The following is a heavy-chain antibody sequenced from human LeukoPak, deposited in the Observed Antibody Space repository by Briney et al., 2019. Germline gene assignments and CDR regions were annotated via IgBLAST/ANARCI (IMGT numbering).Heavy chain of an antibody. D-gene: IGHD2-15*01. J-gene: IGHJ6*04. CDR2: IIPIFGTA. CDR3: AKASGVVVSYGMDV. Sequence: ASVKVSSKASGGTFSSYAISWVRPAPGQGLGWMGGIIPIFGTANYAQKFQGRVTITADESTSTAYMELSSLRSEDTAVYYCAKASGVVVSYGMDVWGKGTTVTVSS. V-gene: IGHV1-69*13. CDR1: GGTFSSYA.